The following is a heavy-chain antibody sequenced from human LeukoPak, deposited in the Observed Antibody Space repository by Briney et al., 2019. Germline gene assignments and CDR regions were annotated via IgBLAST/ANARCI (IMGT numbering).Heavy chain of an antibody. D-gene: IGHD3-10*01. CDR3: ARSDGYGLVGI. V-gene: IGHV4-39*02. CDR2: MHHTGNT. Sequence: SETLSLTCTVSGGSISTSSYYWGWIRQPPGKGLEWIGNMHHTGNTYYNPSLKSRVTISLDTSKNHFSLKVTSGTAADTAVYYCARSDGYGLVGIWGQGTMVTVSS. CDR1: GGSISTSSYY. J-gene: IGHJ3*02.